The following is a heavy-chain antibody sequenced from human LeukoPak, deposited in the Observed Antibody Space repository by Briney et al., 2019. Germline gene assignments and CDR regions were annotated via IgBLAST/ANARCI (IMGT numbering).Heavy chain of an antibody. CDR1: GYTFTSYA. Sequence: ASVKVSCKASGYTFTSYAIQWVRQAPGQRLEWMGWIDAGHGNTKYSKKFQGRVTITRDTSASTAYMELSSLRSEDTAVYYCARAVMIDQPFDYWGQGTLVTVSS. V-gene: IGHV1-3*01. D-gene: IGHD3-22*01. CDR2: IDAGHGNT. CDR3: ARAVMIDQPFDY. J-gene: IGHJ4*02.